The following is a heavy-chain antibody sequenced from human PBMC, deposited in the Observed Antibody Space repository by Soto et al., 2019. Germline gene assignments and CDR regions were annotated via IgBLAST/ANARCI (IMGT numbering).Heavy chain of an antibody. CDR3: ARENSAYLDY. V-gene: IGHV1-3*01. CDR1: GYSFTSYT. CDR2: VRGGNGKS. D-gene: IGHD6-13*01. J-gene: IGHJ4*01. Sequence: QVQLLQSGAEVKKPGSSVRISCKASGYSFTSYTIHWVRQAPGQSLEWLGGVRGGNGKSRYSQKFQDSVTISRDTSASAAYLDLSSLTAADTAVYSCARENSAYLDYWGNVNLATVSS.